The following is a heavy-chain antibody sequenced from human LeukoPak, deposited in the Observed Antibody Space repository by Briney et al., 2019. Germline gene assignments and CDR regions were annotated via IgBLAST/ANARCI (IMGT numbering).Heavy chain of an antibody. D-gene: IGHD5-12*01. CDR2: MNPNSGNT. CDR3: ARGPHSGYDYGYYYYYMDV. Sequence: ASVKVSCKASGYTFTSYYINWVRQATGQGLEWMGWMNPNSGNTSYAQKCQGRVTMTRNTSIRTAYMELSSLRSEDTAVYYCARGPHSGYDYGYYYYYMDVWGKGTTVTVSS. CDR1: GYTFTSYY. J-gene: IGHJ6*03. V-gene: IGHV1-8*01.